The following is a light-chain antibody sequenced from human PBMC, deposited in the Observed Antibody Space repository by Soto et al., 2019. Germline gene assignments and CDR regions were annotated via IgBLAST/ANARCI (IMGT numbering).Light chain of an antibody. V-gene: IGKV1-39*01. CDR1: QTNINY. Sequence: DTQMTQSPSSLSASVGDRVTITCRESQTNINYLNWYQQKPLKATKLRIYVASSLQSGVPSRFSGSGSGTDFTLTSSNLQPEEFATYYCQQSDNTPYTFGQVTKLEI. J-gene: IGKJ2*01. CDR2: VAS. CDR3: QQSDNTPYT.